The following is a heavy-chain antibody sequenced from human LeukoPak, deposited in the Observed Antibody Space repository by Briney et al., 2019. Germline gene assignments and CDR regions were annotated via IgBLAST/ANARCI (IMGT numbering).Heavy chain of an antibody. D-gene: IGHD3-22*01. CDR2: MYYSGST. Sequence: SQTLSLTCTVSGGSISSGDYNWSWIRQPPGKGLVWSAYMYYSGSTYYNPSLKSRVTMSADTSKNQLSLKLRSVTAADTAVYYCARPYYYDSRIDPWGQGILVTVSS. J-gene: IGHJ5*02. V-gene: IGHV4-30-4*01. CDR1: GGSISSGDYN. CDR3: ARPYYYDSRIDP.